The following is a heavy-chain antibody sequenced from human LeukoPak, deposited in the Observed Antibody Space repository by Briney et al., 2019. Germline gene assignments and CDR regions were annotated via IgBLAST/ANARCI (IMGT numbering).Heavy chain of an antibody. CDR1: GGTFSSYA. D-gene: IGHD2-15*01. J-gene: IGHJ5*02. CDR3: ARALYCSGGSCPTGWFDP. CDR2: IIPIFGTA. Sequence: GASVKVSCKASGGTFSSYAISWVRQAPGQGLEWMGGIIPIFGTANYAQKFQGRVTITADESTSTAYMELSSLRSEDTAVYYCARALYCSGGSCPTGWFDPWGQGTLVTVSS. V-gene: IGHV1-69*13.